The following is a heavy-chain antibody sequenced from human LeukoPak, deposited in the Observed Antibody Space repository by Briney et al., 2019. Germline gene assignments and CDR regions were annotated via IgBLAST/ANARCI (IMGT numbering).Heavy chain of an antibody. CDR1: GITFSSYA. CDR2: LSGSGGSI. CDR3: TRDSYDFDSNGSVDI. V-gene: IGHV3-23*01. D-gene: IGHD3-22*01. J-gene: IGHJ3*02. Sequence: PGGSLRLSCAVSGITFSSYAMSWVRQAPGKGLEWVSGLSGSGGSIYYADSVKGRFTISGDNSKNTLYLQMNSLRAEDTAVYYCTRDSYDFDSNGSVDIWGQGTMVTVSS.